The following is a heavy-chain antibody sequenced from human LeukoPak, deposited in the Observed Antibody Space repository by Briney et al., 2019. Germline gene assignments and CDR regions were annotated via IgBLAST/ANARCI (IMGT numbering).Heavy chain of an antibody. CDR1: GYSFTSYW. V-gene: IGHV5-51*01. J-gene: IGHJ4*02. D-gene: IGHD1-26*01. CDR2: IYPGDSDT. CDR3: ARQSGSYYVDNYYFDY. Sequence: GESLKTSCKGSGYSFTSYWIGWVRQMPGKGLEWMGIIYPGDSDTRYSPSFQGQVTISADKSISTAYLQWSSLKASDTAMYYCARQSGSYYVDNYYFDYWGQGTLVTVSS.